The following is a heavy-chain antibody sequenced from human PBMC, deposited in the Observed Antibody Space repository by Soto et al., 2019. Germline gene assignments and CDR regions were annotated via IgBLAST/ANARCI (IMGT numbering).Heavy chain of an antibody. D-gene: IGHD3-3*01. J-gene: IGHJ4*02. CDR1: GGSFSGYY. CDR3: ARGSGDFWSGYSLYFDY. Sequence: PSETLSLTCAVYGGSFSGYYWSWIRQPPGKGLEWIGEINHSGSTNYNPSLKSRVTISVDTSKNQFSLKLSSVTAADTAVYYCARGSGDFWSGYSLYFDYWGQGTLVTSPQ. V-gene: IGHV4-34*01. CDR2: INHSGST.